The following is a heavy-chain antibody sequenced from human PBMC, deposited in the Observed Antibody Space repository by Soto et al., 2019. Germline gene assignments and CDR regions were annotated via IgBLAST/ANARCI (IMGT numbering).Heavy chain of an antibody. CDR2: AYYSGST. V-gene: IGHV4-59*01. CDR3: ARDRSTYGGGGTGEVKENWFDP. D-gene: IGHD2-8*01. Sequence: SATLSLTCTVSGGSISHYYWSWIRQSPGKGLEWIGYAYYSGSTDYNPSLKSRVTMSVDTSKNQVSLKLNSVTTADTAVYYCARDRSTYGGGGTGEVKENWFDPWGPGTLVTVYS. CDR1: GGSISHYY. J-gene: IGHJ5*02.